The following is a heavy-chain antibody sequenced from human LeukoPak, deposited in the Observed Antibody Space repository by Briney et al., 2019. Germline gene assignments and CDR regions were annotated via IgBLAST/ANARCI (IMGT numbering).Heavy chain of an antibody. CDR1: GGSISSSNW. J-gene: IGHJ6*04. V-gene: IGHV4-4*02. CDR2: IYRSGST. D-gene: IGHD1-1*01. CDR3: ARVETKGRPRTTYYYYYGMDV. Sequence: PSGTLSLTCAVSGGSISSSNWWSWVRQPPGKGLEWIGEIYRSGSTNYNPSLKSRVTISVDKSKNQFSLKLSSVTAADTAVYYCARVETKGRPRTTYYYYYGMDVWGKGTTVTVSS.